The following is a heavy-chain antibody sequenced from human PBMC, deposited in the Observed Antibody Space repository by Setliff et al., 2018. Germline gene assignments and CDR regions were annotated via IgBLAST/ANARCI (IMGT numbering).Heavy chain of an antibody. CDR1: GGTFVNYA. CDR3: ARSDPHITMSGDYYYYMDV. Sequence: SVKVSCKSSGGTFVNYAFSWVRQAPGQGLEWMGGIIPVLGKRNYAQRVQGSVTIAADKYTNTVYMELKTLTSEDTAMYFCARSDPHITMSGDYYYYMDVWGTGTTVTVSS. CDR2: IIPVLGKR. V-gene: IGHV1-69*10. J-gene: IGHJ6*03. D-gene: IGHD1-20*01.